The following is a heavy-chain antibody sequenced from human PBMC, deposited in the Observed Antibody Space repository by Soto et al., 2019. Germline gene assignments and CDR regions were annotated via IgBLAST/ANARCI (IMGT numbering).Heavy chain of an antibody. D-gene: IGHD4-17*01. CDR3: ARENYGDYVGDNWFDP. Sequence: ASETLSLTCTVSGGSISSYYWSWIRQPPGKGLEWIGYIYYSGSTNYNPSLKSRVTISVDTSKNQFSLKLSSVTAADTAVYYCARENYGDYVGDNWFDPWGQGTLVTVSS. V-gene: IGHV4-59*01. CDR2: IYYSGST. J-gene: IGHJ5*02. CDR1: GGSISSYY.